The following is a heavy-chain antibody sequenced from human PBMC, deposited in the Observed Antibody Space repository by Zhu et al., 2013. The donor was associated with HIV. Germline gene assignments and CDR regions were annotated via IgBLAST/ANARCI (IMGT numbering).Heavy chain of an antibody. CDR2: IHYSGST. Sequence: QVQLLESGPGLVKPSETLSLTCTVSGGSINSYFWSWIRQPPGKGLEWIGYIHYSGSTNYNPSLKSRVTISVDTSKNEFSLKMSSVTAADTAVYYCARHGSSSWSTYYYYYYMDVWGKGTTVTVSS. J-gene: IGHJ6*03. V-gene: IGHV4-59*08. CDR3: ARHGSSSWSTYYYYYYMDV. CDR1: GGSINSYF. D-gene: IGHD6-19*01.